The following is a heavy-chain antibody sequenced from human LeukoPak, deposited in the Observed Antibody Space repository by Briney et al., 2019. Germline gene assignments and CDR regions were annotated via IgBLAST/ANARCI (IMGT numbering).Heavy chain of an antibody. CDR1: GFTFSSYA. CDR2: ISGSGGST. D-gene: IGHD6-25*01. CDR3: AKDIRRYSSGDY. Sequence: GGSLRLSCAASGFTFSSYAMSWVRQAPGKGLEWVSAISGSGGSTYYADSVKGRFTISRDNSKNTLYLQMNSLRVEDTAVYYCAKDIRRYSSGDYWGQGTLVTVSS. V-gene: IGHV3-23*01. J-gene: IGHJ4*02.